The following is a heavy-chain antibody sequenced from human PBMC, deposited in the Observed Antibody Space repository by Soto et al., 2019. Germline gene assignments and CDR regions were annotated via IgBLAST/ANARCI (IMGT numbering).Heavy chain of an antibody. CDR1: GFTFSSYG. CDR3: ARGGNYYDSSGHYRDAFDI. V-gene: IGHV3-33*01. D-gene: IGHD3-22*01. Sequence: PGGSLRLSCAASGFTFSSYGMHWVRQAPGKGLEWVAVIWYDGSNKYYADSVKGRFTISRDNSKNTLYLQMNSLRAEDTAVYYCARGGNYYDSSGHYRDAFDIWGQGTMVTVSS. J-gene: IGHJ3*02. CDR2: IWYDGSNK.